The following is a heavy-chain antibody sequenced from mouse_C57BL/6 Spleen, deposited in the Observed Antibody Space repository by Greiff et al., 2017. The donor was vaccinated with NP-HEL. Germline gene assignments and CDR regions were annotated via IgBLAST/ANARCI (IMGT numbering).Heavy chain of an antibody. J-gene: IGHJ4*01. Sequence: QVQLQQSGPELVKPGASVKISCKASGYSFTSYYIHWVKQRPGQGLEWIGWIYPGSGNTKYNEKFKGKATLTADTSSSTAHMQLSSLTSEDSAVYYCARRDGNYYAMDYWGQGTSVTVSS. V-gene: IGHV1-66*01. CDR2: IYPGSGNT. CDR3: ARRDGNYYAMDY. D-gene: IGHD2-1*01. CDR1: GYSFTSYY.